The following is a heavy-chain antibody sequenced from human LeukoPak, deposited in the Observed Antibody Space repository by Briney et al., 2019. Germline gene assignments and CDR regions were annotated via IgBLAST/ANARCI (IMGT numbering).Heavy chain of an antibody. V-gene: IGHV3-23*01. CDR1: GFTFKKYD. Sequence: TGGSLRLSCAASGFTFKKYDVTWVRQAPGKGLEWVSGIRASGGATYYADSVKGRFTISRDNSKNTLYLQMNSLRAEDTAVYYCAILTVTTAYWGQGTLVTVSS. J-gene: IGHJ4*02. CDR2: IRASGGAT. D-gene: IGHD4-17*01. CDR3: AILTVTTAY.